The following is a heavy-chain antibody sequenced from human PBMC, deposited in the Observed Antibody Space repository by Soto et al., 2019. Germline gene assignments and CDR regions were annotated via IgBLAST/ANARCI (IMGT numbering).Heavy chain of an antibody. CDR3: ARAVMATSLYYFDY. CDR2: ISAAGGSP. V-gene: IGHV3-23*01. J-gene: IGHJ4*02. Sequence: LRLSCAASGFPFSIYAMTWVRQAPGKGLEWVSVISAAGGSPYYADSVKGRLSISRDNSKNILYLQMNSLRAEDTAVYFCARAVMATSLYYFDYWGQGTLVTVYS. CDR1: GFPFSIYA. D-gene: IGHD2-21*01.